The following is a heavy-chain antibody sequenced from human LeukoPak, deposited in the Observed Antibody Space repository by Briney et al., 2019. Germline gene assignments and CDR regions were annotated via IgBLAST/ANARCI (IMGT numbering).Heavy chain of an antibody. CDR3: AKDLFNAFDI. CDR2: ITSSSTII. CDR1: GFTFDAYS. Sequence: GGSLRLSCAASGFTFDAYSMNWVRQTPGKGLEWVSFITSSSTIIYYADSVKGRFTISRDNAKNSLYLQMNSLRDEDTAIYYCAKDLFNAFDIWGQGTMVTVSS. J-gene: IGHJ3*02. D-gene: IGHD2-21*01. V-gene: IGHV3-48*02.